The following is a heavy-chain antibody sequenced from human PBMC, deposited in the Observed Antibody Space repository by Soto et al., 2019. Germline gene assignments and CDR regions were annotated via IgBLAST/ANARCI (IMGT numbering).Heavy chain of an antibody. J-gene: IGHJ4*02. D-gene: IGHD6-13*01. CDR2: IYHSGST. CDR3: ARRHSSSWYGLDY. V-gene: IGHV4-38-2*01. CDR1: GYSISSGYY. Sequence: SLTCAVSGYSISSGYYWGWIRQSPGKGLEWIGSIYHSGSTYYNPSLKSRVTISVDTSKNQFSLKLSSVTAADTAMYYCARRHSSSWYGLDYWGQGTLVTVS.